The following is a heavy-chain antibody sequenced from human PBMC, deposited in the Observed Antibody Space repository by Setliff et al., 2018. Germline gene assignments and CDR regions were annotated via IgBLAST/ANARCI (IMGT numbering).Heavy chain of an antibody. CDR3: AKSGDYSNRGHFDC. CDR1: GYTFTTYY. J-gene: IGHJ4*02. CDR2: INPGDGST. Sequence: ASVKVSCKASGYTFTTYYMHWVRQAPGQGLEWMGVINPGDGSTTYAQKFQGRVKMTRDTSTSTVYMELSSLRSEDTAMYFCAKSGDYSNRGHFDCWGQGTLVTVS. D-gene: IGHD4-4*01. V-gene: IGHV1-46*03.